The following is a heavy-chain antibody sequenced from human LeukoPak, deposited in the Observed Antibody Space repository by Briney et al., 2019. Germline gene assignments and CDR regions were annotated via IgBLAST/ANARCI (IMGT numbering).Heavy chain of an antibody. J-gene: IGHJ6*03. CDR2: IIPIFGTA. CDR3: ARDSAVAGKRNYYYYMDV. D-gene: IGHD6-19*01. CDR1: GGTFSSYA. V-gene: IGHV1-69*06. Sequence: SVKVSCKASGGTFSSYAISWVRQAPGQGLEWMGGIIPIFGTANYAQKFQGRVTITADKSTSTAYMELSSLRSEDTAVYYCARDSAVAGKRNYYYYMDVWGKGTTVTVSS.